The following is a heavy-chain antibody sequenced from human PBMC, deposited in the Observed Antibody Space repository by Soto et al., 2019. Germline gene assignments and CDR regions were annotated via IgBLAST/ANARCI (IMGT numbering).Heavy chain of an antibody. D-gene: IGHD3-3*01. J-gene: IGHJ6*02. Sequence: QVQLVQSGAEVKKPGASVKVSCQPSVYTFTSYYIHWVRQAPGQGLAWIGIINPSGGYTKYSKKFQDRVTMTRDAATNIVYMELSSLTSEETAVYFCARSRAMGDWSDSVTNYAYGMDVWGQGTTVTVSS. CDR3: ARSRAMGDWSDSVTNYAYGMDV. CDR1: VYTFTSYY. V-gene: IGHV1-46*01. CDR2: INPSGGYT.